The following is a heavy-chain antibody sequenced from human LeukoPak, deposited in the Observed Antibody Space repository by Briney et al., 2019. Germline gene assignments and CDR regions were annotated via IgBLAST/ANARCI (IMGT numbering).Heavy chain of an antibody. CDR2: ITSTSNYI. J-gene: IGHJ4*02. CDR3: AREFSGCDY. Sequence: GGSLRLSCAASGFTFSIYTMNWVRQAPGKGLEWVSAITSTSNYIYYADSVKGRFTISRDNAKNSLYLQMNGLRAEDTAVYYCAREFSGCDYWGQGTLVTVSS. D-gene: IGHD6-19*01. CDR1: GFTFSIYT. V-gene: IGHV3-21*01.